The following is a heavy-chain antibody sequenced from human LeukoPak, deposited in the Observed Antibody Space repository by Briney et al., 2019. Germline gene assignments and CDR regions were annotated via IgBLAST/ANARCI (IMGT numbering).Heavy chain of an antibody. D-gene: IGHD2-15*01. Sequence: SETLCLTCAVYGGSFSGYYWSWIRQPPGKGLEWIGEINHSGSTNYNPSLKSRVTISVDTSKNQFSLKLSSVTAADTAVYYCARREAATFDYWGQGTLVTVSS. CDR2: INHSGST. CDR3: ARREAATFDY. J-gene: IGHJ4*02. V-gene: IGHV4-34*01. CDR1: GGSFSGYY.